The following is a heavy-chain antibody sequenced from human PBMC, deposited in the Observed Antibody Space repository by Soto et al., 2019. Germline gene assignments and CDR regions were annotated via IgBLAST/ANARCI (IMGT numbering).Heavy chain of an antibody. Sequence: GGSLRLSCAASGFTFSSYGMHWVRQAPGKGLEWVAVISYDGSNKYYADSVKGRFTISRDNSKNTLYLQMNSLRAEDTAVYYCAKAPGVHYFDYWGQGTLVTVSS. J-gene: IGHJ4*02. V-gene: IGHV3-30*18. CDR3: AKAPGVHYFDY. D-gene: IGHD2-8*01. CDR1: GFTFSSYG. CDR2: ISYDGSNK.